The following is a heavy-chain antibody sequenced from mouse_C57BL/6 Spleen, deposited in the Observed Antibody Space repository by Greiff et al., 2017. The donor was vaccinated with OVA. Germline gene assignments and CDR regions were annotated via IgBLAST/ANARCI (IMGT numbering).Heavy chain of an antibody. V-gene: IGHV1-69*01. Sequence: QVQLQQPGAELVMPGASVKLSCKASGYTFTSYWMHWVKPRPGQGLEWIGVIATSDSYTNDNQKFKGKSTLTVDKSSSTAYMQLSSLTSEDAAVYYCARGGKWCFDVWGTGTTVTVSS. CDR3: ARGGKWCFDV. CDR1: GYTFTSYW. J-gene: IGHJ1*03. D-gene: IGHD2-1*01. CDR2: IATSDSYT.